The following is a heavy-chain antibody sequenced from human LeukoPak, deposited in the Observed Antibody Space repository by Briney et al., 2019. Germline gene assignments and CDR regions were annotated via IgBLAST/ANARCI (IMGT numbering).Heavy chain of an antibody. J-gene: IGHJ3*02. CDR1: GGSFSGYY. Sequence: PSETLSLTCAVYGGSFSGYYLSWIRQPPGKGLEWIGEINHSGSTNYNPSLKSRVTISVDTSKNQFSLKLSSVTAADTAVYYCAGIAVAASSPAFDIWGQGTMVTVSS. CDR3: AGIAVAASSPAFDI. V-gene: IGHV4-34*01. D-gene: IGHD6-19*01. CDR2: INHSGST.